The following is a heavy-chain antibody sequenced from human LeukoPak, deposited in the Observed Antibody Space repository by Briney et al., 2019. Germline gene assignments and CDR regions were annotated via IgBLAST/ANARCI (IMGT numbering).Heavy chain of an antibody. D-gene: IGHD3-9*01. CDR2: IKSKTDGGTT. CDR1: GFTFSNAW. J-gene: IGHJ4*02. Sequence: GAYLRLSCAATGFTFSNAWMSWGREGPGKGLEWVGRIKSKTDGGTTDYATPVTGRFTISRDNSKNTLYLQMNSLKSEETAVYYCTPVSYDILTGYYRPPYFDYWGQGTLVTVSS. CDR3: TPVSYDILTGYYRPPYFDY. V-gene: IGHV3-15*01.